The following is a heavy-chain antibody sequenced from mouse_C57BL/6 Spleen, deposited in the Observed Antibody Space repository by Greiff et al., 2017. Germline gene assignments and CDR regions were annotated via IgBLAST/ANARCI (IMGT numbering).Heavy chain of an antibody. Sequence: QVQLQQSGAELAKPGASVKLSCKASGYTFTSYWMHWVKQRPGQGLEWIGYINPSSGYTKYNQKFKDKATLTGDKSSSTAYMQLSSLTYEDSAVSYCARGLLPMAMDYWGQGTSVTVSS. J-gene: IGHJ4*01. CDR2: INPSSGYT. V-gene: IGHV1-7*01. D-gene: IGHD2-3*01. CDR3: ARGLLPMAMDY. CDR1: GYTFTSYW.